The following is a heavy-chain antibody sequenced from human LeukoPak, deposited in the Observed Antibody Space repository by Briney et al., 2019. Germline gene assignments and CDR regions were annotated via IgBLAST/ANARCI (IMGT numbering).Heavy chain of an antibody. CDR2: ISGSGGST. CDR3: ARAHYGDYALGAFDI. Sequence: PGGSLRLSCAASGFTFSSYAMSWVRQAPGKGLEWVSDISGSGGSTYYADSVKGRFTISRDNAKNSLYLQMNSLRAEDTAVYYCARAHYGDYALGAFDIWGQGTMVTVSS. D-gene: IGHD4-17*01. CDR1: GFTFSSYA. J-gene: IGHJ3*02. V-gene: IGHV3-23*01.